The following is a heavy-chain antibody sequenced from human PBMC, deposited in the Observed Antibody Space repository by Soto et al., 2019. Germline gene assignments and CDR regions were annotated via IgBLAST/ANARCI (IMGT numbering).Heavy chain of an antibody. D-gene: IGHD2-21*02. CDR1: GGTFSSYA. Sequence: AVKVSCKASGGTFSSYAISWVRQAPGQGLEWMGGIIPIFGTANYAQKFQGRVTITADKSTSTAYMELSSLRSEDTAVYYCARGPYCGGDCYSDFDYWGQGTLVTVSS. CDR3: ARGPYCGGDCYSDFDY. J-gene: IGHJ4*02. V-gene: IGHV1-69*06. CDR2: IIPIFGTA.